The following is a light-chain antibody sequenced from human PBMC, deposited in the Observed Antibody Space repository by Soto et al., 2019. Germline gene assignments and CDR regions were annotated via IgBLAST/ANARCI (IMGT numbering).Light chain of an antibody. Sequence: IQMTQSPSSLSASVGDRVTITCQASQDISNYLNWYQQKPGKAPKLLIYDASNLETIVPSRFSGSGSGTDFTFTISSLQPEDIATYYCQQYDNRLTFGGGTKVDIK. CDR3: QQYDNRLT. J-gene: IGKJ4*01. CDR1: QDISNY. CDR2: DAS. V-gene: IGKV1-33*01.